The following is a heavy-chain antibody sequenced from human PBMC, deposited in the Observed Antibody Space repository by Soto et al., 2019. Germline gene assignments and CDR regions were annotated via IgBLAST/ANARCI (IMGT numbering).Heavy chain of an antibody. Sequence: GGSLRLSCAASGVTFSSYAMHWVRQAPGKGLEWVAVISYDVSNKYYTDSVKGRFTISRDNSKNTLYLQMNSLRAEDTAVYYCARDLGYSYSYGFDYWGQGTLVTVSS. CDR2: ISYDVSNK. J-gene: IGHJ4*02. CDR1: GVTFSSYA. D-gene: IGHD5-18*01. V-gene: IGHV3-30-3*01. CDR3: ARDLGYSYSYGFDY.